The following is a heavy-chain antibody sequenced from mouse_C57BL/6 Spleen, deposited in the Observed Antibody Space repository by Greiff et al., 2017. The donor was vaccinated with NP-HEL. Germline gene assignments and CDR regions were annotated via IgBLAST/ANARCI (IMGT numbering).Heavy chain of an antibody. Sequence: QVQLKQPGAELVMPGASVKLSCKASGYTFTSYWMHWVKQRPGQGLEWIGEIDPSDSYTNYNQKFKGKSTLTVDKSSSTAYMQLSSLTSEDSAVYYCARAITTVVDYAMDYWGQGTSVTVSS. J-gene: IGHJ4*01. V-gene: IGHV1-69*01. D-gene: IGHD1-1*01. CDR3: ARAITTVVDYAMDY. CDR1: GYTFTSYW. CDR2: IDPSDSYT.